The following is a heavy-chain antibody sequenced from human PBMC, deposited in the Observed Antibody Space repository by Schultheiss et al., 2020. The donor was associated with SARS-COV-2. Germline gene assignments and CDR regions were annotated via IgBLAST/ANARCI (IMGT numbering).Heavy chain of an antibody. Sequence: GESLKISCAASGFTFSSYAMSWVRQAPGKGLEWVSYISSSGSTIYYADSVKGRFTISRDNAKNSLYLQMNSLRAEDTAVYYCARAGSGSYYDYYYYGMDVWGQGTTVTVSS. J-gene: IGHJ6*02. CDR2: ISSSGSTI. D-gene: IGHD1-26*01. CDR3: ARAGSGSYYDYYYYGMDV. V-gene: IGHV3-48*01. CDR1: GFTFSSYA.